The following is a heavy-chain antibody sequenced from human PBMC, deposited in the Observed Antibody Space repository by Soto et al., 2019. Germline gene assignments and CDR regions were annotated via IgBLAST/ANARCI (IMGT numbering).Heavy chain of an antibody. V-gene: IGHV3-23*01. CDR2: ISGSGGST. Sequence: PRLSCAASGFTFSSYAMSWVRQAPGKGLEWVSAISGSGGSTCYADSVKGRFTISRDNSKNTLYLQMNSLRAEDTAVYYCAKVVSIAVAGAYSDYWGQGTLVTVSS. CDR1: GFTFSSYA. CDR3: AKVVSIAVAGAYSDY. J-gene: IGHJ4*02. D-gene: IGHD6-19*01.